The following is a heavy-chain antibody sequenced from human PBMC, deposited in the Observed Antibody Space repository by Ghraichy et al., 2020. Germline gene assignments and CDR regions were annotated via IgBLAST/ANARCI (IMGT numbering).Heavy chain of an antibody. J-gene: IGHJ4*02. CDR3: ARLVTMVRGVIIEPTDY. CDR1: GGSISSSSYY. V-gene: IGHV4-39*01. CDR2: IYYSGST. Sequence: SETLSLTCTVSGGSISSSSYYWGWIRQPPGKGLEWIGSIYYSGSTYYNPSLKSRVTISVDTSKNQFSLKLSSVTAADTAVYYCARLVTMVRGVIIEPTDYWGQGTLVTVSS. D-gene: IGHD3-10*01.